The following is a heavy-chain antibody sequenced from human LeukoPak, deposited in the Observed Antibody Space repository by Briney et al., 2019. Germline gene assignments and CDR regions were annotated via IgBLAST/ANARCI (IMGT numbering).Heavy chain of an antibody. Sequence: GGSLRLSCAASGFTFSSNWMSWVRQAPGKGLEWVANVKQDGSETYYVDSVKGRFTVSRDNAKNSLFLQMNSLRVEDTAVYYCARLLWFGPYDAFDIWGQGTMVTVSS. V-gene: IGHV3-7*01. J-gene: IGHJ3*02. D-gene: IGHD3-10*01. CDR3: ARLLWFGPYDAFDI. CDR2: VKQDGSET. CDR1: GFTFSSNW.